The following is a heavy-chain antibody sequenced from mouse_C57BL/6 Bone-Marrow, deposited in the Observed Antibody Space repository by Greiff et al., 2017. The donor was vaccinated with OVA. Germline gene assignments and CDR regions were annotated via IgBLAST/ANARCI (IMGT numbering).Heavy chain of an antibody. J-gene: IGHJ2*01. CDR1: GFTFSSYT. V-gene: IGHV5-9*01. CDR2: ISGGGGNT. Sequence: EVHLVESGGGLVKPGGSLKLSCAASGFTFSSYTMSWVRQTPEKRLEWVATISGGGGNTYYPDSVKGRFTISRDNAKNTLYLQMSSLRSEDTALYYCARQIYYDYWGQGTTLTVSS. CDR3: ARQIYYDY.